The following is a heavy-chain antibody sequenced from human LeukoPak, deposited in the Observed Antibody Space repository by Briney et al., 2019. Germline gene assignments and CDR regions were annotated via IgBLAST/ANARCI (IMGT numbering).Heavy chain of an antibody. V-gene: IGHV3-23*01. D-gene: IGHD6-19*01. CDR2: ISGSGGST. CDR3: AKFRDRAVAVDY. J-gene: IGHJ4*02. Sequence: PGGSLRLSCAASGFTFSSYAMSWVRQAPGKGLEWVSAISGSGGSTYYADSVKGRFTISSDNAKNTLYLQTNSLRAEDTAVYYCAKFRDRAVAVDYWGQGTLVTVSS. CDR1: GFTFSSYA.